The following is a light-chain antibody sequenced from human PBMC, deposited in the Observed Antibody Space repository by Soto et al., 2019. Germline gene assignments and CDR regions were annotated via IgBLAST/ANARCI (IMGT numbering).Light chain of an antibody. J-gene: IGLJ1*01. CDR2: DVS. CDR1: SSDVGGYNY. Sequence: QSALTQPASVSGSPGQSITISCTGTSSDVGGYNYDSWYQQHPGKAPKLMIYDVSNRPSGVSNRFSGSKSGNTASLTISGLQAEDEADYYCSSYTSSSTQVFGTGTKVTVL. V-gene: IGLV2-14*01. CDR3: SSYTSSSTQV.